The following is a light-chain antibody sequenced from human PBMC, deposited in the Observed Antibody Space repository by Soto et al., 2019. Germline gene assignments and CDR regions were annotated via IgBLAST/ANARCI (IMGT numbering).Light chain of an antibody. J-gene: IGLJ3*02. Sequence: QSVLTQPASVSGSPGQSITISCTGTSSDVGGYNYVSWYQQHPGKAPKLMIYDVSNRPSGVSNRFSGSKSGNTASLTISGLQAEDEADYYGSSYTSSSTWVFGGGTQLTVL. CDR3: SSYTSSSTWV. CDR1: SSDVGGYNY. CDR2: DVS. V-gene: IGLV2-14*01.